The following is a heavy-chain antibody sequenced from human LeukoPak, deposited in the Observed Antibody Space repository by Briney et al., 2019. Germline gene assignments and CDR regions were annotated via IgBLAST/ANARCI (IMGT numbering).Heavy chain of an antibody. CDR3: AKGGDLAYYYMDV. CDR2: IRYDGSNK. V-gene: IGHV3-30*02. J-gene: IGHJ6*03. Sequence: GGSLRLSCAASGFTFNSYVIHWVRQAPGKGREWVAFIRYDGSNKYYADSVKGRFTISSDNSKNTLYLQMSSLRAEDTAVYYCAKGGDLAYYYMDVWGKGTTVTVSS. CDR1: GFTFNSYV.